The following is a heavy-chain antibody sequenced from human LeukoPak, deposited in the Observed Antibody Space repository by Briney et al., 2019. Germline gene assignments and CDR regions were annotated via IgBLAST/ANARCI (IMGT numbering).Heavy chain of an antibody. J-gene: IGHJ4*01. CDR1: GFTFNTYS. Sequence: GGSLRLSCAVSGFTFNTYSMNWVRQAPGKGLEWVASISPSSSYIYYADPVTGRFTISRDNAKNSLYLQMNSLRDEDTAIYYCARAPPRYGSGSFHFDFWGQGTLVTVSS. CDR3: ARAPPRYGSGSFHFDF. CDR2: ISPSSSYI. V-gene: IGHV3-21*01. D-gene: IGHD3-10*01.